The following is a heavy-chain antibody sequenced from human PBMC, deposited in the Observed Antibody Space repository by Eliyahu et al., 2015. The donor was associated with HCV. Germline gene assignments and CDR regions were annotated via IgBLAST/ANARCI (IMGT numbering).Heavy chain of an antibody. CDR2: ISGSGGXT. Sequence: EVQLLESGGGLVQPGGSLRLSCAASGFXFSSYAMSWVRQAPGKGLXWVSAISGSGGXTYYADSVKGRFTISRDNSKNTLYLQMNSLRAEDTAVYYCAKGGSGGEGAPFDYWGQGTLVTVSS. CDR3: AKGGSGGEGAPFDY. D-gene: IGHD1-26*01. CDR1: GFXFSSYA. V-gene: IGHV3-23*01. J-gene: IGHJ4*02.